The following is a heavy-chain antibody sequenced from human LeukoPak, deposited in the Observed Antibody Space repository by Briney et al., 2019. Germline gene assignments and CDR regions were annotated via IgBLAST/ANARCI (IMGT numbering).Heavy chain of an antibody. V-gene: IGHV4-39*01. CDR2: IYSGRTT. D-gene: IGHD4-23*01. CDR3: VRHDGRSGGTMGALDS. CDR1: AGSISSSSHH. J-gene: IGHJ4*02. Sequence: SETLSLTCTVSAGSISSSSHHWGWIRQSPGEGLEWIGSIYSGRTTYYNPSLSSRVTIFVVTSKNQFSLQLNSVTAADTAVYYCVRHDGRSGGTMGALDSWGQGSLVTVSS.